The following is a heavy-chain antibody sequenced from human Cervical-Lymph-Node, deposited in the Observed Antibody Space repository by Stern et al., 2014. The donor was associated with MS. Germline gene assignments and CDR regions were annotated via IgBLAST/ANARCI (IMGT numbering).Heavy chain of an antibody. Sequence: HVQLVHSGSEALKPGSSVKVSCKVSGGTFSTAKISCVRQAPGQGLEWMGGIIPIFGTADYAQKFQDRVTIIADESTSEVHMELSSLRSEDTGVYYCARLGSGYDSSYLDFWGQGTLVTVSS. V-gene: IGHV1-69*01. CDR3: ARLGSGYDSSYLDF. J-gene: IGHJ4*02. CDR1: GGTFSTAK. D-gene: IGHD5-12*01. CDR2: IIPIFGTA.